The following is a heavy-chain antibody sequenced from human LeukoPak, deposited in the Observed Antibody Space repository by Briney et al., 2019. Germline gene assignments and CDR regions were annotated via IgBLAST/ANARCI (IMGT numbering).Heavy chain of an antibody. Sequence: PSETLSLTCTVSGGSVSSHYWSWIRQPPGKGLEWIGYIYYTGSTDYIPSLKSRVTISIDTSKNQFSLKLTSVTAADTAMYYCARGADLYYYESSGFLDYCGQGTLVTVSS. CDR1: GGSVSSHY. D-gene: IGHD3-22*01. CDR2: IYYTGST. CDR3: ARGADLYYYESSGFLDY. J-gene: IGHJ4*02. V-gene: IGHV4-59*08.